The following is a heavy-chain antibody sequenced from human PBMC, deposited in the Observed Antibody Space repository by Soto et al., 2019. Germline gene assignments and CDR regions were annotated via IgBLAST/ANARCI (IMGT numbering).Heavy chain of an antibody. D-gene: IGHD3-10*01. J-gene: IGHJ5*02. CDR2: IIPIFGTA. Sequence: GASVKVSCKASGGTFSSYAISWVRQAPGQGLEWMGGIIPIFGTANYAQKFQGRVTITADESTSTAYMELSSLRSEDTAVYYCARRGSMVRGVRENWFDPWGQGTLVTSPQ. CDR3: ARRGSMVRGVRENWFDP. CDR1: GGTFSSYA. V-gene: IGHV1-69*13.